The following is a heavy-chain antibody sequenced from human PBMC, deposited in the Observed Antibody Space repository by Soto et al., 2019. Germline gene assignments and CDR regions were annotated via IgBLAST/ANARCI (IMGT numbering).Heavy chain of an antibody. CDR2: ISAYNGNT. CDR3: ATLSRRYCSSTSCYAGRIYYYYYMDV. J-gene: IGHJ6*03. CDR1: GYTFTSYG. V-gene: IGHV1-18*01. D-gene: IGHD2-2*01. Sequence: ASVKVSCTASGYTFTSYGISWVRQAPGQGLEWMGWISAYNGNTNYAQKLQGRVTMTTDTSTSTAYMELRSLRSDDTAVYYCATLSRRYCSSTSCYAGRIYYYYYMDVWGKGTTVTVSS.